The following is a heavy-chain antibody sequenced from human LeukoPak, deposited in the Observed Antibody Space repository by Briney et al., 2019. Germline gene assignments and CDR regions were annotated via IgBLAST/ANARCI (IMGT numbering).Heavy chain of an antibody. V-gene: IGHV3-21*01. Sequence: PGGSLRLSCAVSGFTFSSHSMNWVRQAPGKGLEDVSSISSSSSYIYYADSVKGRFTISRDNAKNSLYLQMNSLRAEDTAGYYCAGTPCSSGWEPFDYWGQGTLVTVSS. J-gene: IGHJ4*02. CDR1: GFTFSSHS. CDR3: AGTPCSSGWEPFDY. D-gene: IGHD6-19*01. CDR2: ISSSSSYI.